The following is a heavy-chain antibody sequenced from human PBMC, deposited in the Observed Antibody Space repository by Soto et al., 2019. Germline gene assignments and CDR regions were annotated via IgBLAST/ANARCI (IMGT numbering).Heavy chain of an antibody. CDR2: MNANTGNT. D-gene: IGHD2-8*01. CDR3: ARGGLWVYAKYYFDY. J-gene: IGHJ4*02. Sequence: GASVKVSCKASGYTFTSYDVNWVRQATGQGLEWMGWMNANTGNTDYAQKFQGRVTMTTNTSTSTAYMELRSLRSDDTAVYYCARGGLWVYAKYYFDYWGQGTLVTVSS. V-gene: IGHV1-8*01. CDR1: GYTFTSYD.